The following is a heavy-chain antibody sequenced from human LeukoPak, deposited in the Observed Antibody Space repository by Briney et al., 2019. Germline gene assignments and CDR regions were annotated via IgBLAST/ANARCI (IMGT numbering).Heavy chain of an antibody. J-gene: IGHJ4*02. D-gene: IGHD1-14*01. CDR2: MKPDGSEK. CDR1: GFTFSSYG. Sequence: GGSLRLSCAASGFTFSSYGMSWVRQAPGKGLEWVANMKPDGSEKYYVDSAKGRFTISRDNAKNSLYLQMNSLRAEDTAVYYCARSGAGSDYWGQGTLVTVSS. CDR3: ARSGAGSDY. V-gene: IGHV3-7*01.